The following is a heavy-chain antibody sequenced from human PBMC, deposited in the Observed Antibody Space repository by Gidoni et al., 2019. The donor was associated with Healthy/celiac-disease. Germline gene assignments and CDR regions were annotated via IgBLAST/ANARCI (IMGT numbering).Heavy chain of an antibody. CDR3: ARLRIMITFGGVIVQHYLDY. Sequence: QVQLVQSGAEVKKPGSSVKVSCKASGGTFSSYAISWVRQAPGQGLEWMGGIIPIFGTANYAQKFQGRVTITADESTSTAYMELSSLRSEDTAVYYCARLRIMITFGGVIVQHYLDYWGQGTLVTVSS. J-gene: IGHJ4*02. CDR1: GGTFSSYA. V-gene: IGHV1-69*01. D-gene: IGHD3-16*02. CDR2: IIPIFGTA.